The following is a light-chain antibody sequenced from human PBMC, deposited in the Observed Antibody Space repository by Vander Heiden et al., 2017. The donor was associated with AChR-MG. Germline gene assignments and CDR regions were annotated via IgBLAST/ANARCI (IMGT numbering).Light chain of an antibody. V-gene: IGKV4-1*01. J-gene: IGKJ1*01. Sequence: DIVMTQSPDSLAVSLGERATINCKSSQTVLYNSNNKNYLAWYQQKPGQPPKLLIYWASTRESGVPDRFSGSGSGTDFTLTINSLQAADVAIYYCQQYYTTPQTFGQGTKVEI. CDR2: WAS. CDR1: QTVLYNSNNKNY. CDR3: QQYYTTPQT.